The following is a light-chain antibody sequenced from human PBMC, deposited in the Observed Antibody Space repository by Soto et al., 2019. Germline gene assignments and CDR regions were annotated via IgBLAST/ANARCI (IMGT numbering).Light chain of an antibody. CDR1: QSISSW. Sequence: DIQMTQSPSTLSASVGDSVTITCRASQSISSWLAWYQHKPGKAPKLLIYDASSLESGVPSRSSGSGSGTEFTLTISSLQPDDFATYYCQQYNSYSPWTFGQGTKVEIK. CDR3: QQYNSYSPWT. CDR2: DAS. J-gene: IGKJ1*01. V-gene: IGKV1-5*01.